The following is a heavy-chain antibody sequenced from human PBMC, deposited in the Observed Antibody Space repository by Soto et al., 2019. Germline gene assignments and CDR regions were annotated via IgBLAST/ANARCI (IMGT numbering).Heavy chain of an antibody. Sequence: GGSLRLSCAASGFTFISYAMSWVRQAPGTGLEWVSGISGSGAGTYYADSVKGRFTISRDNSKNTLYLQMNSLRAEDTAVYYCAKIGGYSSGWPDYWGQGTLVTVSS. V-gene: IGHV3-23*01. CDR1: GFTFISYA. CDR2: ISGSGAGT. D-gene: IGHD6-19*01. J-gene: IGHJ4*02. CDR3: AKIGGYSSGWPDY.